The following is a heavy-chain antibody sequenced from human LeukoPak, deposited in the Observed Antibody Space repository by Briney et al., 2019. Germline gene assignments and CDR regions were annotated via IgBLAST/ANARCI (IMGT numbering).Heavy chain of an antibody. V-gene: IGHV3-21*01. CDR3: AGGEVGVVPDAYGFDP. J-gene: IGHJ5*02. D-gene: IGHD2-2*01. CDR1: GFTFSSYS. Sequence: GGSLRLSCAASGFTFSSYSMNWVRQAPGKGLEWDSSISSSSSYIYYADSVKGRLTISRDNAKNSLYLQMNSLRAEDTAVYYWAGGEVGVVPDAYGFDPWGQGTLVTVSS. CDR2: ISSSSSYI.